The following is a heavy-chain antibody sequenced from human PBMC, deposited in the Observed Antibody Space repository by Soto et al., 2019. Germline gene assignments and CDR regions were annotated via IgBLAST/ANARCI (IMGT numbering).Heavy chain of an antibody. V-gene: IGHV4-39*02. CDR1: GGSISYNSYY. J-gene: IGHJ1*01. CDR2: IFYTGTT. Sequence: SETLSLTCSVSGGSISYNSYYWGWIRQPPGKGLEWVGGIFYTGTTYYSPSLKDRVTISVDTSKNSFSLNLTSVTATDTAVYFCARLVVVAPVAKAWGQRNLVAVSS. D-gene: IGHD2-21*01. CDR3: ARLVVVAPVAKA.